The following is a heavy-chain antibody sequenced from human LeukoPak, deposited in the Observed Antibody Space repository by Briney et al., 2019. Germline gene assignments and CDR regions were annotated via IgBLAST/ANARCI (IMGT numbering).Heavy chain of an antibody. J-gene: IGHJ4*02. CDR2: MYPDDSGI. V-gene: IGHV5-51*01. Sequence: GESLKISCKGSGYSFTSYWIGWVRQMPGKGLEWMGIMYPDDSGIRYSPSFQGQVTISADKSINTAYLQWNSLKASDTAMYYCARRPTTGTDYWGQGTLVTVSS. CDR3: ARRPTTGTDY. CDR1: GYSFTSYW. D-gene: IGHD1-1*01.